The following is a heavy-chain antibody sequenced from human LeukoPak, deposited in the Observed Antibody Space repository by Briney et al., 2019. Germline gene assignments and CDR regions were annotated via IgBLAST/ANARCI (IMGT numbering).Heavy chain of an antibody. CDR2: ISAYNGNT. Sequence: GGSVKVSCKASGYTFTSYGISWVRQAPGQGLEWMGWISAYNGNTNYAQKLQGRVTMTTDTSTSTAYMELRSLRSDDTAVYYCARDDHGGYCSGGSCYYYYGMDVWGQGTTVTVSS. CDR1: GYTFTSYG. D-gene: IGHD2-15*01. CDR3: ARDDHGGYCSGGSCYYYYGMDV. V-gene: IGHV1-18*01. J-gene: IGHJ6*02.